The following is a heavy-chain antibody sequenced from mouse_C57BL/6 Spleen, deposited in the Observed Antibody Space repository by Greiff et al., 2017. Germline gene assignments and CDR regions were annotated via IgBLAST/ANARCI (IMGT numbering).Heavy chain of an antibody. CDR3: STGTGGYFDY. CDR2: IYPGDGDT. CDR1: GYAFSSSW. D-gene: IGHD4-1*01. J-gene: IGHJ2*01. Sequence: VQVVESGPELVKPGASVKISCKASGYAFSSSWMNWVKQRPGKGLEWIGRIYPGDGDTNYNGKFKGKATLTADKSSSTAYIQLSSLTSDDSAVYFGSTGTGGYFDYWGQGTTLTVSS. V-gene: IGHV1-82*01.